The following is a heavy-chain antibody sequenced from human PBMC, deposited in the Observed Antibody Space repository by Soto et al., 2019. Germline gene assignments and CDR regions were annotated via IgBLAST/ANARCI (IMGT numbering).Heavy chain of an antibody. V-gene: IGHV3-7*01. CDR3: STSLDY. Sequence: GSLRLSCAASGFTFSSYWMDWVRQAPGKGLEWVANINQDGSEKHYIDSVKGRFTISRDNAKNSLYLQMTSLTAEDSALYYCSTSLDYWGQGTLVTVSS. CDR1: GFTFSSYW. J-gene: IGHJ4*02. CDR2: INQDGSEK.